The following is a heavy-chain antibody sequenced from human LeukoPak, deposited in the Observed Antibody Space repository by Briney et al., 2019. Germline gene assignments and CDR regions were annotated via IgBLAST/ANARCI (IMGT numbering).Heavy chain of an antibody. CDR1: GGTFSSYA. V-gene: IGHV1-46*01. D-gene: IGHD6-13*01. CDR2: INPSGGST. CDR3: ARGRGSSSWYDY. Sequence: ASVKVSCKASGGTFSSYAISWVRQAPGQGLEWMGIINPSGGSTSYAQKFQGRVTMTTDTSTSTVYMELSSLRSEDTAVYYCARGRGSSSWYDYWGQGTLVTVSS. J-gene: IGHJ4*02.